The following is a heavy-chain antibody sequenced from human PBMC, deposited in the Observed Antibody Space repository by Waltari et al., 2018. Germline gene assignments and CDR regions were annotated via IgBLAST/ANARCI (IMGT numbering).Heavy chain of an antibody. CDR2: IIPIFGTA. Sequence: QVQLVQSGAEVKKPGSSVKVSCKASGGTSSSYAISWVRPAPGQGLEWMGGIIPIFGTANYAQKFQGRVTITADESTSTAYMELSSLRSEDTAVYYCARAGGYCSSTSCLAAEYFQHWGQGTLVTVSS. D-gene: IGHD2-2*01. CDR1: GGTSSSYA. CDR3: ARAGGYCSSTSCLAAEYFQH. J-gene: IGHJ1*01. V-gene: IGHV1-69*12.